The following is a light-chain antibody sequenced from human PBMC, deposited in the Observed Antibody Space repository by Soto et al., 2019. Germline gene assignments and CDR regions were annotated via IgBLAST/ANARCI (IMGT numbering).Light chain of an antibody. CDR1: HGISNY. Sequence: DIQMTQSPSVMSASVGDRVTITCRSSHGISNYLAWFQQKPGKVPKRLIYAASKLQSGVPSRFSGSGSGTECALTISSLQPKHFATYYCLQHNSYARTFCQRAKVEI. CDR2: AAS. CDR3: LQHNSYART. J-gene: IGKJ1*01. V-gene: IGKV1-17*03.